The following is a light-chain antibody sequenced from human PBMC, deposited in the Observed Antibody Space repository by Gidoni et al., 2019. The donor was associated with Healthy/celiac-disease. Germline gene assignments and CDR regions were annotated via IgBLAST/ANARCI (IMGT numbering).Light chain of an antibody. CDR3: QQYNNWPPRT. Sequence: EIVMTHSPATLSVSPGERATLSCRASQSVSSNLAWYQQKPGQAPRLLIYGASTRATGIPARFSGSGSGTEFTLTISRLQSEDFAVYYCQQYNNWPPRTFGQGTKVEIK. V-gene: IGKV3-15*01. CDR1: QSVSSN. CDR2: GAS. J-gene: IGKJ1*01.